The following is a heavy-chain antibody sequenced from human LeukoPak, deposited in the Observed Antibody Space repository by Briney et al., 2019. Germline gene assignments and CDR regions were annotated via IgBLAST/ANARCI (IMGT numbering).Heavy chain of an antibody. CDR2: INPNSGGT. J-gene: IGHJ4*02. V-gene: IGHV1-2*02. D-gene: IGHD3-22*01. CDR3: AREGGDYYDSSGPLDY. Sequence: ASVKVSCKASGYTFTGYYMHWVRQAPGQGLEWMGWINPNSGGTNYAQKFQGRVTMTRDTSISTAYMELSRLRSDDTAVYYCAREGGDYYDSSGPLDYWGQGTLVTVSS. CDR1: GYTFTGYY.